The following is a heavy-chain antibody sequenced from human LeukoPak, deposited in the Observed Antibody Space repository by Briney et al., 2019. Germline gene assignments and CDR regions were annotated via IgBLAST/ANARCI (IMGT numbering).Heavy chain of an antibody. CDR2: INTNTGNP. Sequence: ASVKVSCKASGYTFTSYAMNWVRQAPGQGLEWMGWINTNTGNPTYAQGFTGRFVFSLDTSVSTAYLRISSLKAEDTAVYYCARDPGSTYSSSWYTRRNWFDPWGQGTLVTVSS. CDR3: ARDPGSTYSSSWYTRRNWFDP. CDR1: GYTFTSYA. V-gene: IGHV7-4-1*02. J-gene: IGHJ5*02. D-gene: IGHD6-13*01.